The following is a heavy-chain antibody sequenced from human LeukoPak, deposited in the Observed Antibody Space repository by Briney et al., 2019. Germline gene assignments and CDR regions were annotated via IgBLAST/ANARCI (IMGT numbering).Heavy chain of an antibody. Sequence: ASVKVSCKASGYTFTGYYMHGVRQAPGQGLEGMVWINPNSGGTNYAQKFQGRVTMTRATSISTAYMELSRLRSDDTAVYYCAREAAIAAAVSDYWGQGTLVTVSS. CDR1: GYTFTGYY. J-gene: IGHJ4*02. V-gene: IGHV1-2*02. D-gene: IGHD6-13*01. CDR3: AREAAIAAAVSDY. CDR2: INPNSGGT.